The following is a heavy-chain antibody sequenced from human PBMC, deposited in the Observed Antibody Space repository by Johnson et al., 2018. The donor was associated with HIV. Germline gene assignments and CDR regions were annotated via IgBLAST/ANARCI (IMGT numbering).Heavy chain of an antibody. V-gene: IGHV3-30*03. J-gene: IGHJ3*02. CDR3: ARGIAARWRALDAFDI. Sequence: QVQLVESGGGLVKPGGSLRLSCAASGFTFSSYGMHWVRQAPGKGLEWVAVISYDGSNKYYADSVKGRFTISRDNSKNTLYLQMNSLRAEDTAVYYCARGIAARWRALDAFDIWGQGTMVTVSS. D-gene: IGHD6-6*01. CDR2: ISYDGSNK. CDR1: GFTFSSYG.